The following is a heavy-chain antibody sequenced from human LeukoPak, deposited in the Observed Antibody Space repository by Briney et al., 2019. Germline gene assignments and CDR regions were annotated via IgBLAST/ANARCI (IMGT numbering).Heavy chain of an antibody. CDR2: MNPNSGNT. Sequence: RXXXXQGLEWMGWMNPNSGNTGYAQKFQGRVTMTRNISISTAYMELSSLRSEDTAVYYCARGKAYDIHDYWGQGTLVTVSS. J-gene: IGHJ4*02. D-gene: IGHD3-9*01. CDR3: ARGKAYDIHDY. V-gene: IGHV1-8*01.